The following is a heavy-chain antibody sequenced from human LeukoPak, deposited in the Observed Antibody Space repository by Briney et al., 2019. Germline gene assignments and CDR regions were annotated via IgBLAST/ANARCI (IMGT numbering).Heavy chain of an antibody. CDR2: ISYDGSNK. V-gene: IGHV3-30-3*01. D-gene: IGHD3-10*02. CDR1: GFTFSSYA. J-gene: IGHJ3*02. CDR3: AREDVLSSRAFDI. Sequence: GGSLRLSCAASGFTFSSYAMHWVRQAPGKGLEWVAVISYDGSNKYYADSVKGRFTISRDNSKNTLYLQMNSLRAEDTAVYYCAREDVLSSRAFDIWGQGTMVTVSS.